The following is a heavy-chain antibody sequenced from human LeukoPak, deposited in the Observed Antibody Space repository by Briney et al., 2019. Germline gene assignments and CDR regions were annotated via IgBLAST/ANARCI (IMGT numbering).Heavy chain of an antibody. D-gene: IGHD1-26*01. CDR1: GFSFSNYG. CDR3: AKDRGSYFDY. J-gene: IGHJ4*02. CDR2: IWDDGSCK. V-gene: IGHV3-30*02. Sequence: GGSLRLSCAVSGFSFSNYGMHWVRQAPGKGLEWVAVIWDDGSCKYYADSVKGRFTISRDNSKNTLYLQMNSLRAEDTAVYYCAKDRGSYFDYWGQGILVTVSS.